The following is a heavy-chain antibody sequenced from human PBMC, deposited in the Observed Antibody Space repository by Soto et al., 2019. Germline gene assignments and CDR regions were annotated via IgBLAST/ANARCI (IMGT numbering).Heavy chain of an antibody. V-gene: IGHV4-38-2*02. D-gene: IGHD4-17*01. Sequence: SETLSLMCAVSGYSISSGYYWGWIRQPPGKGLEWIGSIYHSGSTYYNPSLKSRVTISVDTSKNQFSLKLSSVTAADTAVYYCARDHREDYGPSGYYYYGMDVWGQGTTVTVSS. J-gene: IGHJ6*02. CDR2: IYHSGST. CDR1: GYSISSGYY. CDR3: ARDHREDYGPSGYYYYGMDV.